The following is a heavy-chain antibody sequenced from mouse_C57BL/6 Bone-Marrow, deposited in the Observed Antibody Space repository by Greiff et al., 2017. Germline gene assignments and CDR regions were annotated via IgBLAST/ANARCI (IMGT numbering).Heavy chain of an antibody. D-gene: IGHD2-4*01. V-gene: IGHV3-6*01. CDR3: AREICGLRRRGFGAMDY. CDR1: GYSITSGYY. J-gene: IGHJ4*01. CDR2: ISYDGSN. Sequence: EVKLQESGPGLVKPSQSLSLTCSVTGYSITSGYYWNWIRQFPGNKLEWMGYISYDGSNNYNPSLKNRISITRDTSKNQFFLKLNSVTTEDTATYYCAREICGLRRRGFGAMDYWGQGTSVTVSS.